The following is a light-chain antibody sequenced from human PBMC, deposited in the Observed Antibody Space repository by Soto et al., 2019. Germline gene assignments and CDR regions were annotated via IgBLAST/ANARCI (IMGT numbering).Light chain of an antibody. CDR3: QQYGSSPTWT. Sequence: ESVLTQSPGTLSLSPGERATLSCRASQSVSSNYLAWYQQKPGQAPRLLIYGASTRATGTPDRFSGSGSGTDFTLTISRLEPEDSAVYYCQQYGSSPTWTFGQGTKVDIK. V-gene: IGKV3-20*01. CDR2: GAS. CDR1: QSVSSNY. J-gene: IGKJ1*01.